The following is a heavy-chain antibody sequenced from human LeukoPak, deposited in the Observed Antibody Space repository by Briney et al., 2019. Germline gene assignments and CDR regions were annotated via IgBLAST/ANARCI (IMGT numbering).Heavy chain of an antibody. CDR3: AKGLTTVTTPY. J-gene: IGHJ4*02. D-gene: IGHD4-17*01. CDR2: ISYDGSNK. V-gene: IGHV3-30*18. Sequence: GGSLRLSCAASGFTFSSYGMHWVRQAPGKGLEWVAVISYDGSNKYYADPVKGRFTISRDNSKNTLYLQMNSLRAEDTAVYYCAKGLTTVTTPYWGQGTLVTVSS. CDR1: GFTFSSYG.